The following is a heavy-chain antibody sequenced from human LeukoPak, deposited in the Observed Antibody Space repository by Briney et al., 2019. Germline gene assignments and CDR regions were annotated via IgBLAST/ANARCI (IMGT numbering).Heavy chain of an antibody. CDR3: AKDHLPGIVVADRDY. Sequence: GGTLRLSCAASGFTFSRYGMSWVRQAPGKGLEWVSAISGSGGTTYYADSVKGRFTISRDNSKNTLYLQINSLRAEDTAVYYCAKDHLPGIVVADRDYWGQGTLVTVSS. D-gene: IGHD6-19*01. CDR1: GFTFSRYG. J-gene: IGHJ4*02. CDR2: ISGSGGTT. V-gene: IGHV3-23*01.